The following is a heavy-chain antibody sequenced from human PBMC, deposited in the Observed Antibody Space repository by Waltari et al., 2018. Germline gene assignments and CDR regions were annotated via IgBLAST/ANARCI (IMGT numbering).Heavy chain of an antibody. V-gene: IGHV3-74*01. D-gene: IGHD1-26*01. CDR1: GFRFNKFW. Sequence: EVQLVDSGGGLVLPGGSLRLSSEASGFRFNKFWMYWVRQSPGKGLVWVSRINRDGSPTNYADFVKGRFTISRDDAKNTVYLQMNSLTVEDTAVYFCARGWETPPDYWGQGTLVIVSS. CDR3: ARGWETPPDY. J-gene: IGHJ4*02. CDR2: INRDGSPT.